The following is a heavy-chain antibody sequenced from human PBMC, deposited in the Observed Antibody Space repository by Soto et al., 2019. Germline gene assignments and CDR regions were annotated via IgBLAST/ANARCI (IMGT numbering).Heavy chain of an antibody. Sequence: PGGSLRLSCAASGFPFDDYAMYWVRQTPGKGLEWVSGISWSGNNMDYRDSVKGLFTISRDNAKNSLYLQMNSLRAEDTAVYYCTTHGYYDFWSGYHNMDYYYGMDVWGQGTTVTVSS. J-gene: IGHJ6*02. V-gene: IGHV3-9*01. CDR2: ISWSGNNM. D-gene: IGHD3-3*01. CDR1: GFPFDDYA. CDR3: TTHGYYDFWSGYHNMDYYYGMDV.